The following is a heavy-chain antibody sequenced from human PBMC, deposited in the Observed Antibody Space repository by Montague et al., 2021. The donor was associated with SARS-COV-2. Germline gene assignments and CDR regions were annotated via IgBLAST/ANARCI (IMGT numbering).Heavy chain of an antibody. CDR1: GFSLSTPNVG. D-gene: IGHD3-9*01. CDR3: AHLIRYYDIFTGIPFDY. Sequence: PELVKPTQTLTLTCTFSGFSLSTPNVGVGWIRQPPGKALEWVAVIYSNDGKRYSPSLRNRLTITKDTAKNQVVLSLTYVDPVDTATYYCAHLIRYYDIFTGIPFDYWGQGSQGTGSS. CDR2: IYSNDGK. J-gene: IGHJ4*02. V-gene: IGHV2-5*01.